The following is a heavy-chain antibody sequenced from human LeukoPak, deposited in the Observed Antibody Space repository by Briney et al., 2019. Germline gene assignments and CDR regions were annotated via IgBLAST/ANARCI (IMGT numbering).Heavy chain of an antibody. CDR2: IYQSGST. CDR1: GGSISGSSHY. D-gene: IGHD6-19*01. CDR3: ARNSSGRSFDL. Sequence: PSETLSLTCTVSGGSISGSSHYWGWIRQPPGKGLEWIGSIYQSGSTHYNFYLRSRVTISVDTSKNQFSLKLSSVTAADTSVYYCARNSSGRSFDLWGRGALLIVS. J-gene: IGHJ2*01. V-gene: IGHV4-39*01.